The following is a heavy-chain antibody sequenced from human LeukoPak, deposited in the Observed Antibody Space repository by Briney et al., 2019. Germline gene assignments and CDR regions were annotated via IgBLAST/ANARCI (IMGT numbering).Heavy chain of an antibody. CDR2: INHSGST. CDR3: ARGSPRITIFGVVIIGGNWFDP. Sequence: KPSETLSLTCAVYGGSFSGYYWSWIRQPPGKGLEWIGEINHSGSTNYNPSLKSRDTISVDTSKNQFSLKLSSVTAADTAVYYCARGSPRITIFGVVIIGGNWFDPWGQGTLVTVSS. D-gene: IGHD3-3*01. J-gene: IGHJ5*02. V-gene: IGHV4-34*01. CDR1: GGSFSGYY.